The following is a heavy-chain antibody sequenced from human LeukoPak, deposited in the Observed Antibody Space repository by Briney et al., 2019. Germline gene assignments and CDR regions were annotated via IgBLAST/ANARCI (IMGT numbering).Heavy chain of an antibody. Sequence: ASVKVSCKASGYTFTGYYMHWVRQAPGQGLEWMGRINPNSGGTNYAQKFQGRVTMTRDTSINTAYMELSSLRSEDTAVYYCARGVGDLGDYWGQGTLVTVSS. J-gene: IGHJ4*02. V-gene: IGHV1-2*06. CDR3: ARGVGDLGDY. CDR2: INPNSGGT. D-gene: IGHD3-16*01. CDR1: GYTFTGYY.